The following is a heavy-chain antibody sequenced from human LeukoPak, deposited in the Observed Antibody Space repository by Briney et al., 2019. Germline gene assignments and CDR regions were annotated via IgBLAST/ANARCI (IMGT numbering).Heavy chain of an antibody. CDR2: INHSGST. CDR1: GGSFSGYY. J-gene: IGHJ6*02. Sequence: SETLSLTCAVYGGSFSGYYWSWIRQPPGKGLEWIGEINHSGSTNYNPSLKSRVTISVDTSKNQFSLKLSSVTAADTAVYYCASTPYCSSTRCYRRYYYGMDVWGQGTTVTVSS. CDR3: ASTPYCSSTRCYRRYYYGMDV. D-gene: IGHD2-2*01. V-gene: IGHV4-34*01.